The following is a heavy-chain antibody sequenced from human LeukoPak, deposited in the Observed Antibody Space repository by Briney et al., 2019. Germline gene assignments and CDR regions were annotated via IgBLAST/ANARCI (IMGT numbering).Heavy chain of an antibody. D-gene: IGHD3-10*01. CDR2: IWYDGSNK. Sequence: GRSLRLSCAASGFTFSSYGMHWVRQAPGKGLEWVAVIWYDGSNKYYADSVKGRFTISRDNSKNTLYLQMNSLRAEDTAVYYCARDASQMVRGVIIPYYFDYWGQGTLVTVSS. V-gene: IGHV3-33*01. CDR1: GFTFSSYG. J-gene: IGHJ4*02. CDR3: ARDASQMVRGVIIPYYFDY.